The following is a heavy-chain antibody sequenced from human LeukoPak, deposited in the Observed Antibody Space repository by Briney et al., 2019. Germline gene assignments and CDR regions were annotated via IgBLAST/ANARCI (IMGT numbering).Heavy chain of an antibody. V-gene: IGHV1-2*06. Sequence: ASVKVSCKASGYTLTGYYMHWVRQAPGQGLEWMGRINPNSGGTNYAQKFQGRVTMTRDTSISTAYMELSRLRSDDTAVYYCARAVIVGATAIDYWGQGTLVTVSS. J-gene: IGHJ4*02. CDR2: INPNSGGT. CDR3: ARAVIVGATAIDY. D-gene: IGHD1-26*01. CDR1: GYTLTGYY.